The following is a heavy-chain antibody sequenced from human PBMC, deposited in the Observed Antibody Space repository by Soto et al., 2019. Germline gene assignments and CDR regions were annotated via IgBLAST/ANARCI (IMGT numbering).Heavy chain of an antibody. V-gene: IGHV6-1*01. Sequence: SQTLSLTCAISGDSFSSNSAAWNWIRQSPSRGLEWLGRTYYRSKWYNDYAVSVKSRITINPDTSKNQFSLQLNSVTPEDTAVYYCARGRIAVAGTGDWFDPWGQGTQVTVSS. CDR2: TYYRSKWYN. J-gene: IGHJ5*02. CDR1: GDSFSSNSAA. CDR3: ARGRIAVAGTGDWFDP. D-gene: IGHD6-19*01.